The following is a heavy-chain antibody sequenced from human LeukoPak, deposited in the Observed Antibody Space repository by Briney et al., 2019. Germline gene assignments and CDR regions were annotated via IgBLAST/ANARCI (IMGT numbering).Heavy chain of an antibody. Sequence: GGSLRLSCAASGFTLSSYAMSWVRQAPGKGLEWVSGIKWNGGSAGYADSVKGRFTISRDNAKNPLYLQMNSLRAEDTALYYCARNSGAGYYFYMDVWGKGTAVTVSS. CDR1: GFTLSSYA. CDR3: ARNSGAGYYFYMDV. D-gene: IGHD3-10*01. CDR2: IKWNGGSA. J-gene: IGHJ6*03. V-gene: IGHV3-20*04.